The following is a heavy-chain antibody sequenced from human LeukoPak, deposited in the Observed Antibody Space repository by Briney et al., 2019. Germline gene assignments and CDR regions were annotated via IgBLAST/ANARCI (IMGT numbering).Heavy chain of an antibody. V-gene: IGHV5-51*01. Sequence: GESLKISCKGSGYTFTNYWINWVRQMPGKGLEWMGIIYPGDSDTRYSPSFQGQVTISADKSISTAYLQWSSLKASDSAMYYCARSTFGPWNWFDPWGQGTLVTVSS. D-gene: IGHD3-10*01. CDR3: ARSTFGPWNWFDP. CDR1: GYTFTNYW. CDR2: IYPGDSDT. J-gene: IGHJ5*02.